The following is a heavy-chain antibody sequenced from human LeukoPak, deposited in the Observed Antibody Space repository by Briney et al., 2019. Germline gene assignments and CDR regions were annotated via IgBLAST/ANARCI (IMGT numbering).Heavy chain of an antibody. V-gene: IGHV3-30*02. Sequence: GGSLRLSCAASGFTFSSYGMHWVRQAPGKGLEWVAFIRYDGSNKYYADSVKGRFTISRDNSKNTLYLQMNSLRAEDTAVYYCAKRGSSGVYYYYMDVWGKGTTVTVSS. D-gene: IGHD3-10*01. J-gene: IGHJ6*03. CDR2: IRYDGSNK. CDR3: AKRGSSGVYYYYMDV. CDR1: GFTFSSYG.